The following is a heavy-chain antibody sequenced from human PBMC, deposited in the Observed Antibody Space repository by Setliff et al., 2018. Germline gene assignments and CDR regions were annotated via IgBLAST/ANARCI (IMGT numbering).Heavy chain of an antibody. J-gene: IGHJ6*03. Sequence: GGSLRLSCAASGFNFKTYAMNWVRQAPGKGLEWVSAISGSGSNTFYADSVTCRFTISRDNSLNTLYLQMNSLKTEDTGVYYCTTDFGCSSTSCYYYYYMDVWGKGTTVTVSS. CDR2: ISGSGSNT. CDR1: GFNFKTYA. CDR3: TTDFGCSSTSCYYYYYMDV. D-gene: IGHD2-2*01. V-gene: IGHV3-23*01.